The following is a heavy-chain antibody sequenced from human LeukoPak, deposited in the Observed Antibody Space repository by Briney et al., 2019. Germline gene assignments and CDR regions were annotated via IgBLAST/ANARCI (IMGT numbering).Heavy chain of an antibody. J-gene: IGHJ5*02. Sequence: SETLSLTCGVSGGSISGTNWWSWVRQPPGQGLEWIGEISHSGTTNYNPSLKSRVTISVYTSKNQISLKMSSVTAADTAVYYCARVPPLLYKSQFDPWGLGTLVTVSS. V-gene: IGHV4-4*02. CDR2: ISHSGTT. CDR3: ARVPPLLYKSQFDP. D-gene: IGHD2/OR15-2a*01. CDR1: GGSISGTNW.